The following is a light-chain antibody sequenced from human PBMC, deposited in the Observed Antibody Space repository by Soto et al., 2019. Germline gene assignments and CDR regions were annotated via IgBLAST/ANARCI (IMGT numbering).Light chain of an antibody. V-gene: IGKV3-11*01. CDR3: QQRSNWPPFT. CDR1: QTVSFY. J-gene: IGKJ3*01. CDR2: DAS. Sequence: EIVLTQSPATLSLSPGERATLSCRASQTVSFYLAWYQQKPGQAPRLLIYDASKRATGTPARFSGSGSGTDFTLTISSLEPEDFAVYYCQQRSNWPPFTFGPGTKVHIK.